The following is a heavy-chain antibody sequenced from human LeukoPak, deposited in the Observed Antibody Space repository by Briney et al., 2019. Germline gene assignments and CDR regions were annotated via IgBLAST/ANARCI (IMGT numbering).Heavy chain of an antibody. CDR3: AMGEIGYCSSTSCERGDY. V-gene: IGHV3-23*01. CDR1: GFTFSDYY. D-gene: IGHD2-2*01. Sequence: GGSLRLSCAASGFTFSDYYMSWIRQAPGKGLEWVSGISGSGGSTYYADSVKGRFTISRDNSKNTLYLQMNSLRAEDTAVYYCAMGEIGYCSSTSCERGDYWGQGTLVTVSS. J-gene: IGHJ4*02. CDR2: ISGSGGST.